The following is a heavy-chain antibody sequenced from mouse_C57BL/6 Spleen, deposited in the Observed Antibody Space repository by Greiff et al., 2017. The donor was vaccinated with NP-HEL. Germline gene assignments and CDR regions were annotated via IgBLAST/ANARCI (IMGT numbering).Heavy chain of an antibody. CDR2: IYPRSGNT. CDR3: ARRDYSNLYFDY. V-gene: IGHV1-81*01. Sequence: VQLQQSGAELARPGASVKLSCKASGYTFTSYGISWVKQRTGQGLEWIGEIYPRSGNTYYNEKFKGKATLTADKSSSTAYMELRSLTSEDSAVYFCARRDYSNLYFDYWGQGTTLTVSS. CDR1: GYTFTSYG. J-gene: IGHJ2*01. D-gene: IGHD2-5*01.